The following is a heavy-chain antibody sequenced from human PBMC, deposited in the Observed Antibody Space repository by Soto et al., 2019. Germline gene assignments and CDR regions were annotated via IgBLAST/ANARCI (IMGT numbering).Heavy chain of an antibody. D-gene: IGHD3-9*01. V-gene: IGHV6-1*01. CDR2: TYYRSKWYN. Sequence: SQTLSLTCAISGDSVSSSSAAWNGVRQSPSRGLEWLGRTYYRSKWYNDYAVSVKSRITINPDTSKNQFSLQLNSVTPEDTAVYYCARNILTGYATATIETTFDIWGQGTMVTVSS. CDR3: ARNILTGYATATIETTFDI. J-gene: IGHJ3*02. CDR1: GDSVSSSSAA.